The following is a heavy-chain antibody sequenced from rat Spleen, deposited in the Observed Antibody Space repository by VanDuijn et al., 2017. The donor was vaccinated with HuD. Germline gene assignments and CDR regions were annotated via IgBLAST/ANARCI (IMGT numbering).Heavy chain of an antibody. D-gene: IGHD1-4*01. V-gene: IGHV2S30*01. Sequence: QVQLKESGPGLVQPSQTLSLTCTVSGFSLTGNNVHWVRQPPGKGLEWMGRMRYDGDTYFNSALKSRLSISRDTSKNQVFLKMNSLQTDDTAIYYCTRDEGLPGYKEYFDFWGQGVMVTVSS. CDR3: TRDEGLPGYKEYFDF. J-gene: IGHJ2*01. CDR2: MRYDGDT. CDR1: GFSLTGNN.